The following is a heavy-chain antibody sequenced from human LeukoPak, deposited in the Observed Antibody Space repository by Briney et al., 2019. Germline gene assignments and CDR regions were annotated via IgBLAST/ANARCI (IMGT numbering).Heavy chain of an antibody. Sequence: LGESLKISCKGSGYSFTSFWIGWVRQMPGKGLEWMGIIYPGDSDTRYSPSFQGQVTISADKSISTAYLQWSSLKASDTAMYYCARRLVSSGPHDAFDIWGQGTMVTVSS. J-gene: IGHJ3*02. V-gene: IGHV5-51*01. CDR3: ARRLVSSGPHDAFDI. CDR2: IYPGDSDT. D-gene: IGHD6-6*01. CDR1: GYSFTSFW.